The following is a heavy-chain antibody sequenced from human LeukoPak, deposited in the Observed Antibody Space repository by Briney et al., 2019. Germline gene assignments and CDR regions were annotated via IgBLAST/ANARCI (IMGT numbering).Heavy chain of an antibody. Sequence: GGSLRLSCAASGFTVSSNYMSWVRQAPGKGLEWVSVIYSGGSTYYADSVKGRFTISRDNSKNTLYLQMNSLRAEDTAVYYCARESEGPRAFDIWGQGTMVTVSS. V-gene: IGHV3-53*01. CDR3: ARESEGPRAFDI. J-gene: IGHJ3*02. CDR1: GFTVSSNY. CDR2: IYSGGST.